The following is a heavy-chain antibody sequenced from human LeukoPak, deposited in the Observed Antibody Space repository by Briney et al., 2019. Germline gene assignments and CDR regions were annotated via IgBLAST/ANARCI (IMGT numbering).Heavy chain of an antibody. Sequence: VASVNVTCKASGYSFTSYDLSWVRQATGQGLQWMGWMNPNSGNSGYAQKFQGRVTMNRDTSISTAYMELTSLTSEDTAIYYCARGLAVAGTGYWGQGTLVTVSS. V-gene: IGHV1-8*01. CDR3: ARGLAVAGTGY. J-gene: IGHJ4*02. D-gene: IGHD6-19*01. CDR2: MNPNSGNS. CDR1: GYSFTSYD.